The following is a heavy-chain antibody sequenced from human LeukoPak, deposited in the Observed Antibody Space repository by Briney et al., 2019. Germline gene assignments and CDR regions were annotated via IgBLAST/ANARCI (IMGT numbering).Heavy chain of an antibody. CDR1: GFTFSSYA. CDR3: AKDGGSDPDSFDI. J-gene: IGHJ3*02. D-gene: IGHD2-15*01. Sequence: GGSLRLSCAASGFTFSSYAMSWVRQAPGKGLKWVSAISGSGGSTYYADSVKGRFTISRDNTKNSLYLQMNSLRAEDTAVYYCAKDGGSDPDSFDIWGQGTMVTVSS. V-gene: IGHV3-23*01. CDR2: ISGSGGST.